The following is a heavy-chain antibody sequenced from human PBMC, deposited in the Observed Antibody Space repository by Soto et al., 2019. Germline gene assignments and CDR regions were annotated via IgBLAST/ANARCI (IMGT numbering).Heavy chain of an antibody. CDR2: IYPSDSDT. D-gene: IGHD1-7*01. CDR3: ARQPSGTTPFFDS. J-gene: IGHJ4*02. V-gene: IGHV5-51*01. Sequence: EVQLVQSGPEVKKSGESLKISCKGSGYSFTSNWIGWVRQMPGKGLEWMGIIYPSDSDTRYSPSFQGQVTISADKSISTAYLQWSSLKASDTAMYYCARQPSGTTPFFDSWGQGTLVTVSS. CDR1: GYSFTSNW.